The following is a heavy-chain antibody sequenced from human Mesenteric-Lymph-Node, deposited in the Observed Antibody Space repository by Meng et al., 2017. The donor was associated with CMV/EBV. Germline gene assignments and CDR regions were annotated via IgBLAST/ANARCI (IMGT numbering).Heavy chain of an antibody. CDR3: ASHALSSSQSYGMDV. V-gene: IGHV1-45*02. D-gene: IGHD2-2*01. J-gene: IGHJ6*02. Sequence: SVKVSCKAPGYIFTYRYLHWVRQAPGQALEWVGWITPFNGNTNYAQKLQDRVTITSDRSMDTVYMELSSLRSEDTAMYYCASHALSSSQSYGMDVWGQGTTVTVSS. CDR2: ITPFNGNT. CDR1: GYIFTYRY.